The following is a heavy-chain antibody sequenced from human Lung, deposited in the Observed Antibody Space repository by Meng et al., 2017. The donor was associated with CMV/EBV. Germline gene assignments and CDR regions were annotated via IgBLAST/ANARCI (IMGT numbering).Heavy chain of an antibody. Sequence: QVQLQEAGPGLVKPSQTLSLPCTVSGGSISSGGFYWSWIRQHPGKGLEWIGYIYYSGSTYYNPSLRSRVVISIDTSKNQFSLKLTSVTAADTAVYFCARTNYGDYNWFDPWGQGTLVTVSS. V-gene: IGHV4-31*03. CDR2: IYYSGST. D-gene: IGHD4-17*01. J-gene: IGHJ5*02. CDR1: GGSISSGGFY. CDR3: ARTNYGDYNWFDP.